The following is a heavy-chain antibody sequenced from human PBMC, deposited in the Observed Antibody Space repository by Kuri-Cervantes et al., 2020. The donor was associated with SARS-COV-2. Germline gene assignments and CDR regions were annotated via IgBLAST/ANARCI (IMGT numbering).Heavy chain of an antibody. J-gene: IGHJ4*02. Sequence: GGSLRLSCAASGFTFSDYYMSWIRQAPGKGLEWVSVIYSGGSTYYTDSVKGRFTISRDNSKNTLYLQMNSLRADDTAVYYCAREGLAVAGTVDYWGQGTLVTVSS. CDR2: IYSGGST. CDR3: AREGLAVAGTVDY. D-gene: IGHD6-19*01. CDR1: GFTFSDYY. V-gene: IGHV3-53*01.